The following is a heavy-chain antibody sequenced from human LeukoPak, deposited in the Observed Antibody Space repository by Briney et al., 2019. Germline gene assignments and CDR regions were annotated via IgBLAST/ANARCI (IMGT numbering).Heavy chain of an antibody. D-gene: IGHD4-17*01. J-gene: IGHJ4*02. CDR3: ARVSPNTVTTLQYFDY. Sequence: GGSLRLSCAASGFTFSSYEMNWVRQAPGKGLEWVSYISSSGSTIYYADSVKGRFTVSRDNAKNSLYLQMNSLRAEDTAVYYCARVSPNTVTTLQYFDYWGQGTLVTVSS. CDR1: GFTFSSYE. CDR2: ISSSGSTI. V-gene: IGHV3-48*03.